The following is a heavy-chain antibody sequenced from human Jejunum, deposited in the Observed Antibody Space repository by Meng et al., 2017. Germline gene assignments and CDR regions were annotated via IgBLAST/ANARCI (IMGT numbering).Heavy chain of an antibody. CDR1: GYTFKNYL. CDR3: ARLYYFDSSGTYDY. Sequence: QLLQSGAEVKKPGASVTVSCKASGYTFKNYLIHWVRQAPGQRLEWMGWVNAGNGNTKSSQNFQGRVTFNRDTSATTAYMELSSLTPEDTAVYYCARLYYFDSSGTYDYWGQGTLVTVSS. CDR2: VNAGNGNT. D-gene: IGHD3-22*01. V-gene: IGHV1-3*01. J-gene: IGHJ4*02.